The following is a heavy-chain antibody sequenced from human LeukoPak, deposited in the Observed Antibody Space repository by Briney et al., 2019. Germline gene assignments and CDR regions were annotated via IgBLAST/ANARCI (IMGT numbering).Heavy chain of an antibody. CDR2: IYYSGST. CDR1: GGSISSSSYY. V-gene: IGHV4-39*07. Sequence: SETLSLTCTVSGGSISSSSYYWGWIRQPPGKGLEWIGSIYYSGSTYYNPSLKSRVTILVDTSKNQFSLKLSSVTAADTAVYYCVREPSYYDPKNHDYWGQGTLVTVSS. J-gene: IGHJ4*02. D-gene: IGHD3-22*01. CDR3: VREPSYYDPKNHDY.